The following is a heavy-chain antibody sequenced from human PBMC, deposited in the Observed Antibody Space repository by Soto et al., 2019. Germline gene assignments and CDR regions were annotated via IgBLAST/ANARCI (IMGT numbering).Heavy chain of an antibody. CDR2: INHSGST. Sequence: TSETLSLTCAVYGGSFSGYYWSWIRQPPGKGLEWIGEINHSGSTNYNPSLKSRVTISVDTSKDQFSLKLSSVTAADTAVYYCARGLMVRGVKVRYYGMDVWGQGTTVT. CDR1: GGSFSGYY. CDR3: ARGLMVRGVKVRYYGMDV. J-gene: IGHJ6*02. D-gene: IGHD3-10*01. V-gene: IGHV4-34*01.